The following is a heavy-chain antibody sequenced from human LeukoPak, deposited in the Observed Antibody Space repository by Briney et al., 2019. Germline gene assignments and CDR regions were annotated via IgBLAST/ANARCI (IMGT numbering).Heavy chain of an antibody. J-gene: IGHJ6*02. CDR1: GGSIVGYY. Sequence: SETLSLTCTVSGGSIVGYYWSWIRQPPGKGLEWIAYIYSSGHTISNPSLQSRVTMSLDTSRNQFSLKLSSVTAADTAVYYCARVAHFTFGAYGMDVWGQGTTVTVSS. CDR2: IYSSGHT. CDR3: ARVAHFTFGAYGMDV. D-gene: IGHD3-16*01. V-gene: IGHV4-59*12.